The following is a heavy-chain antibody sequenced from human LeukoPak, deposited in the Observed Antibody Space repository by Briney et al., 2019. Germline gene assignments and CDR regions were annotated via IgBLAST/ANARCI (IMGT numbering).Heavy chain of an antibody. V-gene: IGHV1-2*02. CDR2: INPNSGGT. D-gene: IGHD2-2*01. CDR1: GYTFTGYY. Sequence: ASVKVSCKASGYTFTGYYMHWVRQAPGQGLEWMGWINPNSGGTNYAQKFQGRVTMTRDTSISTAYMELSRLRFDDTAVYYCAREDVVARGFDYWGQGTLVTVSS. J-gene: IGHJ4*02. CDR3: AREDVVARGFDY.